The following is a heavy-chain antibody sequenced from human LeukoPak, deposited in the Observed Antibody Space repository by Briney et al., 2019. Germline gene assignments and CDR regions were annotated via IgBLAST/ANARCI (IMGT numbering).Heavy chain of an antibody. J-gene: IGHJ4*02. CDR2: ISYDGSNK. Sequence: GGSLRLSCAASGFTFSSYGMHWVRQAPGKGLEWVAVISYDGSNKYYADSVKGRFTISRDNSKNTLYLQMNSLRAEDTAVYYCAKLGLVGATPLDYWGQGTLVTVSS. CDR3: AKLGLVGATPLDY. CDR1: GFTFSSYG. D-gene: IGHD1-26*01. V-gene: IGHV3-30*18.